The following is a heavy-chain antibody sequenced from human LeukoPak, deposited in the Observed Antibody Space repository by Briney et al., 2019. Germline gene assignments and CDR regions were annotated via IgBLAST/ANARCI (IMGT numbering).Heavy chain of an antibody. CDR3: ARDSPYSGGYYFFDY. J-gene: IGHJ4*02. CDR2: IKQDGSEK. CDR1: GFTFSSYW. Sequence: GGSLSLSCAASGFTFSSYWMSWVRQAQGKGLEWVAYIKQDGSEKYYVDSVKGRSTIYRDNAKNSLYLQMNSLRAEDTAVYYCARDSPYSGGYYFFDYWRQGTLVTVSS. D-gene: IGHD1-26*01. V-gene: IGHV3-7*01.